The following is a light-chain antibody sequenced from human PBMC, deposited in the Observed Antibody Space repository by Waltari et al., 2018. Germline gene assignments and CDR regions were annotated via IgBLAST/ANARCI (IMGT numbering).Light chain of an antibody. CDR3: QQRTNWPLT. CDR1: QSVNYF. Sequence: ELVFTQSPATLSLSPGERATLSCRASQSVNYFLAWFQQKPGQAPRPLIYDASNRATGIPARFSGSGSVTDFTLTISSLEPEDFAVYYCQQRTNWPLTFGGGTKVEIK. V-gene: IGKV3-11*01. J-gene: IGKJ4*01. CDR2: DAS.